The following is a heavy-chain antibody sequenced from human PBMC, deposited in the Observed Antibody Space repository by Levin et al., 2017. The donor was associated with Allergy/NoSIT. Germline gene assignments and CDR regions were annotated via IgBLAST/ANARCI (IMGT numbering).Heavy chain of an antibody. D-gene: IGHD1-26*01. CDR3: ARIQGGGSYWSHFDI. CDR1: GFSLSPSGMC. CDR2: IDWDDDK. Sequence: SGPTLVKPTQTLTLTCTFSGFSLSPSGMCVSWIRQPPGKALEWLARIDWDDDKYYSTSLKTRLTISKDTSKNQVVLTMTNMDPVDTATYYCARIQGGGSYWSHFDIWGQGTMVTVSS. V-gene: IGHV2-70*11. J-gene: IGHJ3*02.